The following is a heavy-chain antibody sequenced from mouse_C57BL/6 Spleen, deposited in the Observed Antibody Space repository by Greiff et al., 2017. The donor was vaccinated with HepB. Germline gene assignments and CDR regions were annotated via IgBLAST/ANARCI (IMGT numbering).Heavy chain of an antibody. J-gene: IGHJ4*01. D-gene: IGHD2-5*01. Sequence: QVQLQQSGPELVKPGASVKISCKASGYAFSSSWMNWVKQRPGKGLEWIGRIYPGDGDTNYNGKFKGKATLTADKSSSTAYMLLSSLTSEDSAVYFCARYSNYYYAMDYWGQGTSVTVSS. CDR3: ARYSNYYYAMDY. V-gene: IGHV1-82*01. CDR1: GYAFSSSW. CDR2: IYPGDGDT.